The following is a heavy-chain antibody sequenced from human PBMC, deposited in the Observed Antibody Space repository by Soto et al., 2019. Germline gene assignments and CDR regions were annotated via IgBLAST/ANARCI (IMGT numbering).Heavy chain of an antibody. D-gene: IGHD2-2*01. CDR1: GGSNSSYY. V-gene: IGHV4-4*07. J-gene: IGHJ4*02. CDR2: IYTSGST. Sequence: SETLSLTCTVSGGSNSSYYWSWIRQPAGKGLEWIGRIYTSGSTNYNPSLKSRVTMSVDTSKNQFSLKLSSVTAADTAVYYCARACSSNSCYDVFDYWGQGTLVTVSS. CDR3: ARACSSNSCYDVFDY.